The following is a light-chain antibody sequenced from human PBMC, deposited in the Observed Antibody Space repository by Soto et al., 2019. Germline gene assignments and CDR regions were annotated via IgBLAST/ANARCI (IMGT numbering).Light chain of an antibody. J-gene: IGLJ2*01. CDR2: GNS. V-gene: IGLV1-40*01. CDR3: QSYDSSLSAVV. CDR1: SSNIGAGYD. Sequence: QSVLTQPPSVSGAPGQRVTISCTGSSSNIGAGYDVHWYQQLPGTAPKLLIYGNSNRPSGVPDRFSGSKSGTPASLAITGLQAADEADYYCQSYDSSLSAVVFGGGTKLTVL.